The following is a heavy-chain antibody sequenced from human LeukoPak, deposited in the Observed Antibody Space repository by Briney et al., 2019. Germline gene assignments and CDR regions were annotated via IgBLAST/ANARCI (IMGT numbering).Heavy chain of an antibody. V-gene: IGHV3-23*03. J-gene: IGHJ4*02. D-gene: IGHD6-25*01. CDR3: ARSESSARGSDY. CDR1: GFTFSTNP. CDR2: IYSGGGST. Sequence: GGSLRLSCAASGFTFSTNPMSWVRQTPARGLEWVSVIYSGGGSTFYADSVKGRFTISTDNSKNTLYLQMNSLRAEDTAVYYCARSESSARGSDYWGQGTLVTVSS.